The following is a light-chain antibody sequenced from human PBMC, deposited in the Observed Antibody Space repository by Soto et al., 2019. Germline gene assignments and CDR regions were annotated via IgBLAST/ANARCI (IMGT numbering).Light chain of an antibody. CDR2: DVT. CDR1: SSDVGGYNY. CDR3: SSHAGSSVV. Sequence: QSVLTQPRSVSGSPGQSVTISCTGTSSDVGGYNYVSWYQQHPGKAPKLMIYDVTTRPSGVPDRFSGSKSGNTASLTISGLQAEDEADYYCSSHAGSSVVFETGTKVTVL. V-gene: IGLV2-11*01. J-gene: IGLJ1*01.